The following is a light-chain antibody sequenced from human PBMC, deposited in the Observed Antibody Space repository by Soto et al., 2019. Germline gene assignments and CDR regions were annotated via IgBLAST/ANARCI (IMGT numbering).Light chain of an antibody. CDR2: DAS. J-gene: IGKJ1*01. CDR1: QSVSRY. Sequence: EIVLTQSPATLSLSPGERATLSCRASQSVSRYLAWYQQKPGQAPRLLIYDASNRATGIPARFSGSGSGTEFTLTISSLQSEDFAVYYCQQYNNWPRTFGQGTKVEIK. CDR3: QQYNNWPRT. V-gene: IGKV3-11*01.